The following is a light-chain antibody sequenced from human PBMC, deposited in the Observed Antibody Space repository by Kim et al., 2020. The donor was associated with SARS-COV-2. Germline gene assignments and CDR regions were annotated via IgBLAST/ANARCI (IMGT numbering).Light chain of an antibody. CDR3: ASYTTRSTWV. Sequence: GQSITFSCTATSSDVGAYTYVSWYQQHPNKAPKLMIYDVTKRPSGVSNRFSGSKSGNTASLTISGLQAEDEADYYCASYTTRSTWVFGGGTKLTVL. CDR2: DVT. CDR1: SSDVGAYTY. V-gene: IGLV2-14*03. J-gene: IGLJ3*02.